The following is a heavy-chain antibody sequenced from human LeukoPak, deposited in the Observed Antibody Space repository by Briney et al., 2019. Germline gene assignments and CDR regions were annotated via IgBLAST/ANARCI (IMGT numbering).Heavy chain of an antibody. J-gene: IGHJ5*02. D-gene: IGHD5-18*01. Sequence: NSGGSLRLSCAASAFSVGSNYMTWIRQPPGKGLEWIGEINHSGSTNYNPSLKSRVTISVDTSRNQFSLKLSSVTAADTAVYYCARRTWIQLWFFWFDPWGQGTLVTVSS. V-gene: IGHV4-34*01. CDR3: ARRTWIQLWFFWFDP. CDR2: INHSGST. CDR1: AFSVGSNY.